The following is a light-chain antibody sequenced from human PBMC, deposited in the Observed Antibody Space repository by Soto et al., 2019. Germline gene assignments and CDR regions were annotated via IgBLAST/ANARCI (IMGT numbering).Light chain of an antibody. V-gene: IGKV1-27*01. CDR3: QKYNSAPYT. Sequence: DIQMTQSPYSLSASVGDRVTITCRTSQGISNYLAWYQQKPGKVPKLLIYAASTLQSGVPSRFSGSGSGTDFTLTISSLQPEDVATYYCQKYNSAPYTFGQGIKLEIK. CDR1: QGISNY. J-gene: IGKJ2*01. CDR2: AAS.